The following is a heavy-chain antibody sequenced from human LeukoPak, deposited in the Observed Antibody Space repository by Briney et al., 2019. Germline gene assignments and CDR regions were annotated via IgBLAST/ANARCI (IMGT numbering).Heavy chain of an antibody. CDR1: GGSFSGYY. Sequence: SETLSLTCAVYGGSFSGYYWSWIRQPPGKGLEWIGEINHSGSTNYNPSLKSRVTISVDTSKNQFSLKLSSVTAADTAVYYCARGDIARRQRKKNFDYWGQGTLVTVSS. D-gene: IGHD5-12*01. V-gene: IGHV4-34*01. J-gene: IGHJ4*02. CDR2: INHSGST. CDR3: ARGDIARRQRKKNFDY.